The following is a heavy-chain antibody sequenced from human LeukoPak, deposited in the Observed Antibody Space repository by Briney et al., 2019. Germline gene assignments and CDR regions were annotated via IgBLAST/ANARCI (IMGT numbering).Heavy chain of an antibody. J-gene: IGHJ6*04. CDR2: IIPIFGTA. Sequence: ASVKVSCKASGYTFTSYGISWVRQAPGQGLEWMGGIIPIFGTANYAQKFQGRVTITADKSTSTAYMELSSLRSEDTAVYYCARRDYYYYGMDVWGKGTTVTVSS. V-gene: IGHV1-69*06. CDR3: ARRDYYYYGMDV. CDR1: GYTFTSYG.